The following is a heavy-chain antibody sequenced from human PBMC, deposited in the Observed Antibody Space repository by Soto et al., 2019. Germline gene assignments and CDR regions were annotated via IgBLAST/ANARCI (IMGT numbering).Heavy chain of an antibody. D-gene: IGHD6-19*01. CDR1: GYTFTKFH. CDR2: IDPSGGVT. V-gene: IGHV1-46*01. J-gene: IGHJ5*02. CDR3: ARGHGIAVAGRDWFDP. Sequence: ASVKVSCKTSGYTFTKFHIHWVRQAPGQGLEWMGMIDPSGGVTRDAQRFQGRITMTSDTSTSSVYMELRGLTSEDTAVYYCARGHGIAVAGRDWFDPWGQGTLVTVSS.